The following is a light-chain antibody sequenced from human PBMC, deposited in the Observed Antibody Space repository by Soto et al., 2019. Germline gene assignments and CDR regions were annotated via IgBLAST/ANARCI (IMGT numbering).Light chain of an antibody. CDR3: CSDAGSYTHV. Sequence: QSALTQPRSVSGSPGQSVTISCTGTSSDVGRYNYVSWYQQHPGKAPKLIIYDVTKRPSGVPDRFSGSKSGNTASLTISGLQAEDEADYYCCSDAGSYTHVFGTGTKLTVL. CDR2: DVT. J-gene: IGLJ1*01. CDR1: SSDVGRYNY. V-gene: IGLV2-11*01.